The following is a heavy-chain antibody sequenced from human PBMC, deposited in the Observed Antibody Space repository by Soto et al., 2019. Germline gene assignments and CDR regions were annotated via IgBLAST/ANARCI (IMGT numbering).Heavy chain of an antibody. Sequence: SETLSRTCTVSGASISSSRSYWGWVRQPPGKGLEWIVSFYYTGGTYSTYYNPSLKSRVTISVDLSKSQFSLNLRSVSAGATAVYYCASPRQGNYDFLSGYYALDYWGQGTLVTVSS. CDR1: GASISSSRSY. V-gene: IGHV4-39*01. CDR3: ASPRQGNYDFLSGYYALDY. CDR2: FYYTGGT. D-gene: IGHD3-3*01. J-gene: IGHJ4*02.